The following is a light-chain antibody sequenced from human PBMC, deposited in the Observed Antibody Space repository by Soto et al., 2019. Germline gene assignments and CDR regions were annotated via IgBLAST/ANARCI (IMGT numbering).Light chain of an antibody. J-gene: IGLJ1*01. CDR1: SSDVGGYNY. CDR3: SSYVGSNSYV. CDR2: EVY. Sequence: QSVLTHPPSSSGSPGQSVTISCTGTSSDVGGYNYVPWYQHHPGKAPKLIVYEVYKRPSGVPDRFSGSKSGNTAALTVSGLQAEDEADYYCSSYVGSNSYVFGTGSKVTVL. V-gene: IGLV2-8*01.